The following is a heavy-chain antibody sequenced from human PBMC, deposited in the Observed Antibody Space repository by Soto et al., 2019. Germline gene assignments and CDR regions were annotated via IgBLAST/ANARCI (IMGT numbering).Heavy chain of an antibody. D-gene: IGHD3-10*01. CDR2: INAGNGNT. J-gene: IGHJ6*02. CDR3: ASGGFGDPLLRGMDV. CDR1: GYTFTSYA. Sequence: QVQLVQSGAEVKKPGASVKVSCKASGYTFTSYAMHWVRQAPGQRLEWMGWINAGNGNTKYSQKFQGRVTITRDTSASTAYMELGSLRSEDTAVYYCASGGFGDPLLRGMDVWGQGTTVTVSS. V-gene: IGHV1-3*01.